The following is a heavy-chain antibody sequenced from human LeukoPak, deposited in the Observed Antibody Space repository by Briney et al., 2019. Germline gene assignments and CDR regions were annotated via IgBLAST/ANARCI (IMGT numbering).Heavy chain of an antibody. CDR3: ARERYSGYDWFDY. CDR2: IYYSGST. D-gene: IGHD5-12*01. V-gene: IGHV4-59*01. Sequence: SETLSLTCAVYGGSFSGYYWSWIRQPPGKGLEWIGYIYYSGSTNYNPSLKSRVTISVDTSKNQFSLKLSSVTAADTAVYYCARERYSGYDWFDYWGQGTLVTVSS. J-gene: IGHJ4*02. CDR1: GGSFSGYY.